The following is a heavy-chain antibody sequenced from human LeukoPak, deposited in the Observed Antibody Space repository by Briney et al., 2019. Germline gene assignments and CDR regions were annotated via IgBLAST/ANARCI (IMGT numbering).Heavy chain of an antibody. D-gene: IGHD3-10*01. V-gene: IGHV3-11*06. CDR1: RFTFSDYY. CDR2: ISSSSSYT. J-gene: IGHJ5*02. Sequence: GGSLRLSCAASRFTFSDYYMSWIRQAPGKGLEWVSYISSSSSYTNYADSVKGRFTISRDNAKNSLYLQMNSLRAEDTAVYYCARDFGANNWFDPWGQGTLVTVSS. CDR3: ARDFGANNWFDP.